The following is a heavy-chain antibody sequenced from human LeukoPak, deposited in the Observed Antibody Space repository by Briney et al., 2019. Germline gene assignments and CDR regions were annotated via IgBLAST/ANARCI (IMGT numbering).Heavy chain of an antibody. V-gene: IGHV3-21*01. CDR1: GFTFSDYY. CDR3: AREEPYCSSTTCYEDAFDI. Sequence: GGSLRLSCAVSGFTFSDYYIDWVRQAPGKGLEWVSSISSSSRYIYYADSVKGRFTISRDNAKNSLYMQMNSLRAEDTAVYYCAREEPYCSSTTCYEDAFDIWGQGTMVTVSS. D-gene: IGHD2-2*01. CDR2: ISSSSRYI. J-gene: IGHJ3*02.